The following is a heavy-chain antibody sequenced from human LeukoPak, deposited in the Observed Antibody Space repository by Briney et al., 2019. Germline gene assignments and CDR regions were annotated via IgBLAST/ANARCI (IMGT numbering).Heavy chain of an antibody. CDR1: GFTFSDYY. J-gene: IGHJ4*02. V-gene: IGHV3-11*04. D-gene: IGHD6-19*01. CDR3: ARAGGWYSGPDY. CDR2: ISSGGNIT. Sequence: PGGSLRLSCAASGFTFSDYYMSWIRQAPGKGPEWISYISSGGNITYYADSVRGRFTISRDNAKNSLYLQMNSLRVDDTAIYYCARAGGWYSGPDYWGQGTLVTVSS.